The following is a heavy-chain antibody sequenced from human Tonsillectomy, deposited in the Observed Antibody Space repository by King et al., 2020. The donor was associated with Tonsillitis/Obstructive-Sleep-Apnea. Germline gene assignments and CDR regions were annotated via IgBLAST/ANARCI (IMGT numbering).Heavy chain of an antibody. J-gene: IGHJ4*02. CDR3: ARGLYHPGY. Sequence: VQLVESGGGLVQPGGSLRLSCAASGFTFSSYWMSWVRQAPGKGLEWVANIKQDGSVKYYVDSVKCRFTISGDNAKNSLYLQMNSLWAEDTAVDYCARGLYHPGYWGQGTLVTVSS. D-gene: IGHD2-2*01. CDR1: GFTFSSYW. CDR2: IKQDGSVK. V-gene: IGHV3-7*04.